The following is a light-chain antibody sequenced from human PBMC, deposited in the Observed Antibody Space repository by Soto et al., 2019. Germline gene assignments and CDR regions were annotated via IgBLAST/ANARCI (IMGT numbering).Light chain of an antibody. J-gene: IGKJ4*01. V-gene: IGKV3-15*01. CDR3: QQYNNWPRT. Sequence: EIVMTQSTATLPVSPGERSTLSCRASQSISITLAWYQQKPGQAPRLLIYGASTRATDIPARFSGSGSGTEFTLTISGLQSEDFAVYYCQQYNNWPRTFGGGTKVEI. CDR2: GAS. CDR1: QSISIT.